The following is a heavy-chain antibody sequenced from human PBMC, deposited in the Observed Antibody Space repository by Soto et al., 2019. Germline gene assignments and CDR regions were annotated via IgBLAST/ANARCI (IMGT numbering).Heavy chain of an antibody. CDR1: VYRFTSYL. CDR2: IYPGDSDV. J-gene: IGHJ4*02. Sequence: GESLKISCLGSVYRFTSYLIAWVRQMPGRGLEWVGIIYPGDSDVKYSPSFQGQVTISADRSNSTAYLQWGSLKASDTAMYFCARHFYSSGYYHDYWGKGTQVTNSS. CDR3: ARHFYSSGYYHDY. V-gene: IGHV5-51*01. D-gene: IGHD3-22*01.